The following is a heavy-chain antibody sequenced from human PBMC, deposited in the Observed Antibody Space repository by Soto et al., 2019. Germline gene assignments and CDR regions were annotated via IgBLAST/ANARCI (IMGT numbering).Heavy chain of an antibody. D-gene: IGHD4-17*01. CDR3: ARSYGDPNWFDP. CDR2: INPNSGGT. J-gene: IGHJ5*02. V-gene: IGHV1-2*02. CDR1: GYTFTGYY. Sequence: ASVKVSCKASGYTFTGYYMHWVRKAPGQGLEWMGWINPNSGGTNYAQKFQGRVTMTRDTSISTAYMELSRLRSDDTAVYYCARSYGDPNWFDPWGQGTLVTVSS.